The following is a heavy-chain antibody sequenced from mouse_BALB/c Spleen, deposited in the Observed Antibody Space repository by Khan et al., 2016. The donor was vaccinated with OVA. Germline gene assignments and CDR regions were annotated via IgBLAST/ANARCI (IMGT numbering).Heavy chain of an antibody. CDR3: ARWGNSYFDY. CDR2: ISYSGST. CDR1: GYSITSDYA. Sequence: VQLKESGPGLVKPSQSLSLTCTVTGYSITSDYAWNWIRQFPGNKLEWMCYISYSGSTSYNPSLKSRISITRDTSKNQFFLQLNSVTTEDTATYYCARWGNSYFDYWGQGTTLTVSS. V-gene: IGHV3-2*02. J-gene: IGHJ2*01.